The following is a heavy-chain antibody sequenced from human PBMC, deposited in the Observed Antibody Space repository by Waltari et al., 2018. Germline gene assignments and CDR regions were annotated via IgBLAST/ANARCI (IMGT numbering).Heavy chain of an antibody. CDR2: IKQSPNI. V-gene: IGHV4-34*01. J-gene: IGHJ6*02. Sequence: QVHLQQWGAGLLQPSETLSLTCAVYGGSLRGYYWGWVRQPPGKGLGWIGDIKQSPNINYNPSLRRRVTLSIDTSKNQFSRKLNSWTAADTGVYYCVRLEDCTGPGGNCYSGDSFALDVWGQGTTVTVSS. CDR3: VRLEDCTGPGGNCYSGDSFALDV. D-gene: IGHD2-8*02. CDR1: GGSLRGYY.